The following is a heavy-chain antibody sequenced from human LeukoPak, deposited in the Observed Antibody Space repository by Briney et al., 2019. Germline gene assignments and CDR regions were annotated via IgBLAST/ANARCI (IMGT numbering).Heavy chain of an antibody. CDR3: ATAIVVVPAAFHYYYGMDV. CDR2: IYYDGSKN. D-gene: IGHD2-2*01. Sequence: PGRSLRLSCAASGFTLSSYGMHWVRQAPGKGLEWVAVIYYDGSKNYYADSVKGRFTISRDISENTLYLQMSSLRAEDTAVYYCATAIVVVPAAFHYYYGMDVWGKGTTVTVSS. V-gene: IGHV3-30*03. CDR1: GFTLSSYG. J-gene: IGHJ6*04.